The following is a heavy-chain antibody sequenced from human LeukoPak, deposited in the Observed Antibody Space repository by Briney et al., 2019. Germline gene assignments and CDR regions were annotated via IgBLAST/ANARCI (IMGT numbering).Heavy chain of an antibody. D-gene: IGHD1-14*01. V-gene: IGHV3-74*01. J-gene: IGHJ3*01. CDR3: VVVVEPPDSDGFDV. CDR1: GFTFGNSW. Sequence: GGSLRLSCAASGFTFGNSWVHWVRQAPGKGLVWVSLINADGSTTTYADSVKGRFTISRDSARNTMSLQMNSLTIEDTAVYYCVVVVEPPDSDGFDVWGQGTLITVSS. CDR2: INADGSTT.